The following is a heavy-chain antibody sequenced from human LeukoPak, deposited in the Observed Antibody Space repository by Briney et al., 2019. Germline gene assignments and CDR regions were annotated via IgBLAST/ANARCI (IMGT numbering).Heavy chain of an antibody. CDR3: ARDEQWLVDY. Sequence: GASVKVSCKASGYTFTSYGIRWVRQAPGQGLEWMGWISLYNGNTKYAQKLQGRVTLTTDTSTSTAYMELRSLRSDDTAVYYCARDEQWLVDYWGQGTLVTVSS. J-gene: IGHJ4*02. CDR1: GYTFTSYG. CDR2: ISLYNGNT. D-gene: IGHD6-19*01. V-gene: IGHV1-18*01.